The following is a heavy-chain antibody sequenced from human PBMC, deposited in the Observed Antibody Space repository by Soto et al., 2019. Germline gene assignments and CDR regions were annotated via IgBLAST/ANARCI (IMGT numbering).Heavy chain of an antibody. Sequence: QVQLAESGGGLVQPGRSLRLSGATSGFVSNDYDIHWVRQAPGKGLAWLASISYDGRNKYYADSVKGRFTISRDNSKNTLSLQINSLGAEDTAVYYCSRGIKGGLDAWGPGTLVTVSS. CDR3: SRGIKGGLDA. D-gene: IGHD2-21*01. CDR2: ISYDGRNK. V-gene: IGHV3-30*03. J-gene: IGHJ5*02. CDR1: GFVSNDYD.